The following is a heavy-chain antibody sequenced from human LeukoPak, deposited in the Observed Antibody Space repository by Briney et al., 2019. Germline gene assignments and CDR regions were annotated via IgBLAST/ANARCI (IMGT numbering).Heavy chain of an antibody. CDR3: AKDYYGSGSYQYFQH. CDR2: ISGSGGST. D-gene: IGHD3-10*01. J-gene: IGHJ1*01. V-gene: IGHV3-23*01. Sequence: GGSLRLSCVASGFTFSSYAMSWVRQAPGKGLEWVSAISGSGGSTYYADSVKGRFTISRDNSKNTLYLQMNSLRAEDTAVYYCAKDYYGSGSYQYFQHWGQGTLVTVSS. CDR1: GFTFSSYA.